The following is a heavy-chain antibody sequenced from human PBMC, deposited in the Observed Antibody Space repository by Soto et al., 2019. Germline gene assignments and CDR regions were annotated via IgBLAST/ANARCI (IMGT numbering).Heavy chain of an antibody. Sequence: SETLSLTCTVSGGSISSSGYYWGWIRQPPGKGLECIGTIYYSGSTNYNPSLKSRVTISVDTSKNQFSLKLSSVTAADTAVYYCARRYRSAIDYRGQGHLVTVX. CDR3: ARRYRSAIDY. V-gene: IGHV4-39*07. D-gene: IGHD3-16*02. J-gene: IGHJ4*02. CDR2: IYYSGST. CDR1: GGSISSSGYY.